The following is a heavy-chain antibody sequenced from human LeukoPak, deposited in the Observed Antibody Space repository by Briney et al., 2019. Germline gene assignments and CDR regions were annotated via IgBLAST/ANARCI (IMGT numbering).Heavy chain of an antibody. J-gene: IGHJ4*02. CDR2: FDPGSGEI. D-gene: IGHD2/OR15-2a*01. V-gene: IGHV1-24*01. CDR3: ATGTHYYLLPF. CDR1: GYSITELS. Sequence: GASVKVSCKVSGYSITELSTHWGRQAPGKGVEWMGGFDPGSGEIIYEQKFQDRVTMTEDTSTDTAYMELSSLRSEDTALYYCATGTHYYLLPFWGQGTLVTVSS.